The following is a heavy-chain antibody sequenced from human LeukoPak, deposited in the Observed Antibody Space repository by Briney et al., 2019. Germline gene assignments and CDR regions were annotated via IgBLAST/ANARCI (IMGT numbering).Heavy chain of an antibody. V-gene: IGHV4-31*03. D-gene: IGHD2-2*02. J-gene: IGHJ6*03. CDR2: IYYSGST. Sequence: SETLSLTCTVSGGSISSGGYYWSWLRQHPGKGLEWIGYIYYSGSTYYNPSLKSRVTISVDTSKNQFSLKLSSVTAADTAVYYCARSGPNCSSTSCYTPLGMDVWGKGTTVTVSS. CDR1: GGSISSGGYY. CDR3: ARSGPNCSSTSCYTPLGMDV.